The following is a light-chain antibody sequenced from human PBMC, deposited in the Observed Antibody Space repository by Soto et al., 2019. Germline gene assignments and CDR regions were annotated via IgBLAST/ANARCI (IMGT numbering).Light chain of an antibody. CDR1: QSVSSY. J-gene: IGKJ4*01. Sequence: EIVLTQSPATLSLSPGERATLSCRASQSVSSYLAWYQQKPRQAPRLLIYDASNRATGIPARFSGSGSGTDFTLTISSLEPEDFAVYFCHQRSNLLTFGGGTKVEIK. V-gene: IGKV3-11*01. CDR2: DAS. CDR3: HQRSNLLT.